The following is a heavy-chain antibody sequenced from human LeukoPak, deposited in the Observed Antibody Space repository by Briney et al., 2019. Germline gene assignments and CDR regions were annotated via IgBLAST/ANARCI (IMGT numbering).Heavy chain of an antibody. CDR3: ARAYDFGNWFDP. CDR1: GFTFSNYW. V-gene: IGHV3-74*03. CDR2: INSDGSTR. D-gene: IGHD2/OR15-2a*01. Sequence: PGGSLRLSCAASGFTFSNYWMHWVRQAPGKGLVWVSRINSDGSTRKYADSVKGRFTISRDSAKNTLYLQMNSLRAEDTAVYYCARAYDFGNWFDPWGQGTLVTVSS. J-gene: IGHJ5*02.